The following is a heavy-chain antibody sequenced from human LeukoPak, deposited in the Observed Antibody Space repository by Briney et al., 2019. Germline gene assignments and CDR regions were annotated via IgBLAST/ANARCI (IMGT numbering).Heavy chain of an antibody. CDR3: ARDQYDTWSRRGNFDS. J-gene: IGHJ4*02. D-gene: IGHD3-3*01. Sequence: GGSLRLSCAASGFTFSTYNMNWVRQAPGKGLEWISYISSSGTTIYYADSVKGRFTISRDNTKNSLYLQMNSLRAEDTAVFYCARDQYDTWSRRGNFDSWGQGTLVIVSS. V-gene: IGHV3-48*04. CDR1: GFTFSTYN. CDR2: ISSSGTTI.